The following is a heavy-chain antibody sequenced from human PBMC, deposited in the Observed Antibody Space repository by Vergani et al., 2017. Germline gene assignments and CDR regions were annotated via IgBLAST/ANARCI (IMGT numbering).Heavy chain of an antibody. D-gene: IGHD2-15*01. CDR3: ARISGGSAPYLHY. CDR2: IKRDGTET. V-gene: IGHV3-7*01. J-gene: IGHJ1*01. CDR1: GFTFGDYY. Sequence: EVQLVESGEGLVQPGGSLRLSCAASGFTFGDYYMAWIRLAPGKGLDWVASIKRDGTETFYVDSVKGRFTISRDNAKTTLYLQMNSLRDEDRGVYYCARISGGSAPYLHYWGQGTLVTVAS.